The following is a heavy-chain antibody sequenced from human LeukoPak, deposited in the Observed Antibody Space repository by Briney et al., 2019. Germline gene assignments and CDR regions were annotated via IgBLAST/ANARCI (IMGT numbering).Heavy chain of an antibody. CDR2: ISAYNGNT. CDR3: ARARSQLWFGESPFDY. V-gene: IGHV1-18*01. J-gene: IGHJ4*02. D-gene: IGHD3-10*01. CDR1: GYTFTSYG. Sequence: ASVKVSFKASGYTFTSYGISWVRQAPGQGLEWMGWISAYNGNTNYAQKLQGRVTMTTDTSTSTAYMELRSLRSDDTAVYYCARARSQLWFGESPFDYWGQGTLVTVSS.